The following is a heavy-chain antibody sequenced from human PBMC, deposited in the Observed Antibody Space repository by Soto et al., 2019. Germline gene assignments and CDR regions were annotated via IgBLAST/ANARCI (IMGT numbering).Heavy chain of an antibody. D-gene: IGHD2-21*02. Sequence: EVQLVESGGGLVQPGGSLKLSCAASGFTFSGSAMRSRANNYATTYAESVKGRFTISRDDSKNTAYLQMNSLKIEDTAIYYCTREVVVTGKSFGWGQGTLVTVSS. CDR2: SRANNYAT. CDR3: TREVVVTGKSFG. CDR1: GFTFSGSA. J-gene: IGHJ4*02. V-gene: IGHV3-73*02.